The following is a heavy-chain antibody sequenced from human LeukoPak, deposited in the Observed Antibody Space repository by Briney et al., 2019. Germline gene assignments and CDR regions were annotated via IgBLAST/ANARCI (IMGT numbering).Heavy chain of an antibody. D-gene: IGHD6-6*01. J-gene: IGHJ4*02. Sequence: GGSLRLSCAASGFTFSSYAMSWVHQAPGKGLEWVSAISGSGGSTYYTDSVKGRLTISRDNSKNTLYLQMNSLRAEDTAVYYCAKDRMYSSSSYFDYWGQGTLVTVSS. CDR3: AKDRMYSSSSYFDY. CDR1: GFTFSSYA. CDR2: ISGSGGST. V-gene: IGHV3-23*01.